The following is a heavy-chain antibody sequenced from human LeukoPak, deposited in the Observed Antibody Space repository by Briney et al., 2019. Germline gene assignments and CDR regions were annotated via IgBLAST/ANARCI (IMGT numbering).Heavy chain of an antibody. J-gene: IGHJ5*02. CDR1: GGSFSGYY. CDR2: INHSGST. Sequence: SETLSVTCAVYGGSFSGYYWSWIRQPPGKGLEWIGEINHSGSTNYNPSLKSRVTISVDTSKNQFSLKLSSVTAADTAVYYCARRGGYCSSTSCFNWFDPWGQGTLVTVSS. V-gene: IGHV4-34*01. CDR3: ARRGGYCSSTSCFNWFDP. D-gene: IGHD2-2*01.